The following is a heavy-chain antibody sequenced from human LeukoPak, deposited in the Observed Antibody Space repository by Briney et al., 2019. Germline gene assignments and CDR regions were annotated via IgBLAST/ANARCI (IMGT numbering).Heavy chain of an antibody. V-gene: IGHV1-2*02. J-gene: IGHJ4*02. CDR3: ARDLHCGGDCIDY. CDR1: GYTFTGYY. Sequence: ASVKVSCKASGYTFTGYYMHWVRQAPGQGLEWMGWINPNSGGTNYAQKFQGRVTMTRDTSISTAYMKLSRLRSDDTAVYYCARDLHCGGDCIDYWGQGTLVTVSS. CDR2: INPNSGGT. D-gene: IGHD2-21*02.